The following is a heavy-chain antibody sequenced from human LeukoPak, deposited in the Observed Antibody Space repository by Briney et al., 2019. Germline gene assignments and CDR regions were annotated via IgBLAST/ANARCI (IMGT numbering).Heavy chain of an antibody. CDR1: GGSISSGGYS. CDR2: IYHSGST. CDR3: ARAGDFWSGYHPLDY. D-gene: IGHD3-3*01. V-gene: IGHV4-30-2*01. J-gene: IGHJ4*02. Sequence: SETLSLTCAVSGGSISSGGYSWSWIRQPPGKGLEWIGYIYHSGSTYYNPSLKSRVTISVDRSKNQFSLKLSSVTVADTAVYYCARAGDFWSGYHPLDYWGQGTLVTVSS.